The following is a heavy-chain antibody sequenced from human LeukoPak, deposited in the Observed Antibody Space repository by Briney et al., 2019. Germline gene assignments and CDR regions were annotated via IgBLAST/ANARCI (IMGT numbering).Heavy chain of an antibody. CDR3: ARGLSGSVPAEDY. Sequence: ASVKVSCKASGGTFSSYAISWVRQAPGQGLEWMGGIIPIFGTANYAQKFQGRVTITADESTSTAYMELSSLRSEDTAVYYCARGLSGSVPAEDYWGQGTLVTVSS. CDR1: GGTFSSYA. D-gene: IGHD2-2*01. CDR2: IIPIFGTA. V-gene: IGHV1-69*13. J-gene: IGHJ4*02.